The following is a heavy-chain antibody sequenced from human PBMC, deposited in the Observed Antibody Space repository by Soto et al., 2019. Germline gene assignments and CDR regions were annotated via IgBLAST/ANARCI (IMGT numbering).Heavy chain of an antibody. CDR1: GDSFNDYY. D-gene: IGHD5-12*01. CDR3: VRESGGATATLDYYYFYMDV. V-gene: IGHV1-2*04. Sequence: QVQLVQSGAEVRKPGASVTVSCRSSGDSFNDYYIHWVRQAPGQGFEWMGWINPNGGVTKYAQKFRGWVSMTRDTSIRTVYMQLSRLRSDDTAVYYCVRESGGATATLDYYYFYMDVWDTGTTVTVSS. CDR2: INPNGGVT. J-gene: IGHJ6*03.